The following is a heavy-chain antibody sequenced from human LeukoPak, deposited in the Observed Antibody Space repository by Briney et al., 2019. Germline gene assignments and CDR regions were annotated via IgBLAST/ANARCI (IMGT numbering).Heavy chain of an antibody. J-gene: IGHJ4*02. CDR3: ARSDSSSWPFDY. CDR2: INHSGST. V-gene: IGHV4-34*01. Sequence: SETLSLTCAVYGGSFSGYYWSWIRQPPGKGLEWIGEINHSGSTNYNPSLKSRVTISVDTSKNQFSLKLSSVTAADTAVYYCARSDSSSWPFDYWGQGTLVTGSS. D-gene: IGHD6-13*01. CDR1: GGSFSGYY.